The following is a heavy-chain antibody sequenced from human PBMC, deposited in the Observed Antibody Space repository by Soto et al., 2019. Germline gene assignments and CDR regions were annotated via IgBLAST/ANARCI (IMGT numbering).Heavy chain of an antibody. Sequence: EVQLVESGGGLVQPGGSLTLSCAASGFTFSNYWMHWVRQAPGKGLVWVSRINSGGSSTSYADSVKGRFTISRDNARNTLYGQMNSLRVADTAVYYCARAGDRGYEPDDWGQGTLVTVSS. J-gene: IGHJ4*02. V-gene: IGHV3-74*01. CDR3: ARAGDRGYEPDD. CDR1: GFTFSNYW. D-gene: IGHD5-12*01. CDR2: INSGGSST.